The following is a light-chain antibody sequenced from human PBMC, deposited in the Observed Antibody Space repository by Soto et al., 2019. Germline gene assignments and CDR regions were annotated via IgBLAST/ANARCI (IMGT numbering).Light chain of an antibody. CDR1: QSISSY. CDR2: AAS. CDR3: QQSYSTLT. V-gene: IGKV1-39*01. Sequence: XIQMTQSPSSLSASVGDRVTITCRASQSISSYLNWYQQKPGKAPKLLIYAASSLQSGVPSRFSGSGSGTDFTLTISSLQPEDFATYYCQQSYSTLTFGPGTKVDIK. J-gene: IGKJ3*01.